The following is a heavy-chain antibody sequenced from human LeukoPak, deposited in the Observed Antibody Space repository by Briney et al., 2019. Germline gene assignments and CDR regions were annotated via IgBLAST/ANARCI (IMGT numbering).Heavy chain of an antibody. CDR2: IIPSLDVA. J-gene: IGHJ4*02. Sequence: ASVKVSCKASGDTFIPYTFSWVRQAPGQGLEWIGRIIPSLDVANYAHKFQGRVTVSVDRDTATTYMEVTSLRSEDTAIYYCARDHCSPGTCLGGHWGQGTLVTVSS. CDR3: ARDHCSPGTCLGGH. CDR1: GDTFIPYT. D-gene: IGHD2-15*01. V-gene: IGHV1-69*04.